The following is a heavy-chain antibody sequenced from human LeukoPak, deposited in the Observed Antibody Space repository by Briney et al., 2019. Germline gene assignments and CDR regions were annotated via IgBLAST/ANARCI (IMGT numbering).Heavy chain of an antibody. V-gene: IGHV3-23*01. J-gene: IGHJ3*02. CDR3: ARVPGSSAFDI. CDR1: GFTFSSYS. Sequence: GGSLRLSCAASGFTFSSYSMNWVRQAPGKGLEWVSAISGSGGSTYYADSVKGRFTISRDNSKNTLYLQMNSLRAEDTAVYYCARVPGSSAFDIWGQGTMVTVSS. CDR2: ISGSGGST. D-gene: IGHD1-1*01.